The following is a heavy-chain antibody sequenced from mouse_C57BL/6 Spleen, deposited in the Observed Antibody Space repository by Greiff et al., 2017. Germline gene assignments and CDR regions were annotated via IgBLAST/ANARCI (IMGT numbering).Heavy chain of an antibody. CDR1: DSEVFPIAY. V-gene: IGHV15-2*01. J-gene: IGHJ4*01. CDR3: ARSGSSLYYYAMDY. D-gene: IGHD1-1*01. Sequence: QVQLQQSGSELRSPGSSVKLSCKDFDSEVFPIAYMSWVRQKPGHGFEWIGGILPSIGRTIYGEEFEDKATLDADTLSNTAYLELNSLTSEDSAIYYCARSGSSLYYYAMDYWGQGTSVTVSS. CDR2: ILPSIGRT.